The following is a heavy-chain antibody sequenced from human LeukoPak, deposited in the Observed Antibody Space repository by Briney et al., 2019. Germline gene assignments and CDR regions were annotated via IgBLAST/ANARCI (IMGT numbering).Heavy chain of an antibody. CDR3: ARESEGYVDRIFDY. D-gene: IGHD5-12*01. Sequence: SVKVSCKASGGTFSSYAISWVRQAPGQGLEWMGRIIPILGIANYAQKFQGRVTITADKSTSTAYMELSSLRSEDTAVYYCARESEGYVDRIFDYWGQGTLVTVSS. CDR2: IIPILGIA. J-gene: IGHJ4*02. V-gene: IGHV1-69*04. CDR1: GGTFSSYA.